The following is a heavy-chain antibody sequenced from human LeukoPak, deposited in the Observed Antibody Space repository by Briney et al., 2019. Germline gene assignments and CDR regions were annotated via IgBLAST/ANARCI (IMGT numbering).Heavy chain of an antibody. CDR1: GFTFSSYA. J-gene: IGHJ4*02. Sequence: GVSLRLSCAASGFTFSSYAMSWVRQAPGKGLEWVANIKEDGGEKFYVDSVKGRFTISRDNAKNSLYLQMNSLGAEDTAVYYCARGRYCSGNACSFFDYWGQGTLVTVSS. D-gene: IGHD2-15*01. V-gene: IGHV3-7*01. CDR2: IKEDGGEK. CDR3: ARGRYCSGNACSFFDY.